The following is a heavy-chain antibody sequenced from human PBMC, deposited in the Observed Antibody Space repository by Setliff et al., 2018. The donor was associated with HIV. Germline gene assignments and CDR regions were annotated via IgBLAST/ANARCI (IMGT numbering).Heavy chain of an antibody. CDR2: INAGNGNR. Sequence: WASVKVSCKTSGYTFKSYDINWVRQAPGQRPEWMARINAGNGNREYSPKFQGRATITADTSASTMYMELSSLRSEDTAVYYCARVGNNRLQFFDHWGQGTLVTVSS. D-gene: IGHD5-12*01. CDR1: GYTFKSYD. CDR3: ARVGNNRLQFFDH. V-gene: IGHV1-3*01. J-gene: IGHJ4*02.